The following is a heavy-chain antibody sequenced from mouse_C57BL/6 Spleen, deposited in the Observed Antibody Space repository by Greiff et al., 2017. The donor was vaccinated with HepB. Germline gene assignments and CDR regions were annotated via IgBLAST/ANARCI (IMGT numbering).Heavy chain of an antibody. D-gene: IGHD2-3*01. CDR1: GYSITSGYY. CDR3: ARWLLGDY. CDR2: ISYDGSN. V-gene: IGHV3-6*01. J-gene: IGHJ2*01. Sequence: EVKLQESGPGLVKPSQSLSLTCSVSGYSITSGYYWNWIRQFPGNILEWMGYISYDGSNNYNPSLKNRISITRDTSKNQFFLKLNSVTTEDTATYYCARWLLGDYWGQGTTLTVSS.